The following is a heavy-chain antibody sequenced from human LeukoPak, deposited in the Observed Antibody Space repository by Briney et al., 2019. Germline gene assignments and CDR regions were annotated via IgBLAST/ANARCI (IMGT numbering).Heavy chain of an antibody. V-gene: IGHV4-4*07. CDR3: ARDRGTWNDDGFDY. Sequence: SETLSLTCTVSGGSIGSYYWSWIRQPAGKGLEWIGRIYISGSTNYNPSLKGRVTMSVDTSKNQFSLRLSSVTAADTAVYYCARDRGTWNDDGFDYWGQGTLVTVSS. D-gene: IGHD1-1*01. CDR2: IYISGST. CDR1: GGSIGSYY. J-gene: IGHJ4*02.